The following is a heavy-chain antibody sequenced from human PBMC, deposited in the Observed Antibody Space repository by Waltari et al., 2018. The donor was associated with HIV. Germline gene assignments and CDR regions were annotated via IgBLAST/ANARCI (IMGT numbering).Heavy chain of an antibody. Sequence: EVQLMESGGGLVKPGGSLRLPGAASGFTFSSYSMNWVRQAPGKGLEWVSSISSSSSYIYYADSVKGRFTISRDNAKNSLYLQMNSLRAEDTAVYYCARDISYYYGMDVWGQGTTVTVSS. J-gene: IGHJ6*02. CDR1: GFTFSSYS. D-gene: IGHD3-9*01. CDR2: ISSSSSYI. V-gene: IGHV3-21*01. CDR3: ARDISYYYGMDV.